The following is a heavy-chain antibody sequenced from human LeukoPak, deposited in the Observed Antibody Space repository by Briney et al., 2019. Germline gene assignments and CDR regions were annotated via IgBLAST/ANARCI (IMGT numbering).Heavy chain of an antibody. CDR2: IRYDGSNK. CDR1: GFTFSSYG. J-gene: IGHJ4*02. CDR3: ARASQSSLLRYFDWLPTPPGY. V-gene: IGHV3-30*02. Sequence: PSGGSLRLSCAASGFTFSSYGMHWVRQAPGKGLEWVAFIRYDGSNKYYADSVKGRFTISRDNSKNTLYLQMNSLRAEDTAVYYCARASQSSLLRYFDWLPTPPGYWGQGTLVTVSS. D-gene: IGHD3-9*01.